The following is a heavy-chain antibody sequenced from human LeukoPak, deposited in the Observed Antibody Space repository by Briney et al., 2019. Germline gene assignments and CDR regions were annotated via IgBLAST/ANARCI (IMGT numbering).Heavy chain of an antibody. CDR3: ARNLWFGELSDY. V-gene: IGHV3-30*04. Sequence: GGSLRLSCAASGFTFSSYAMHWVRQAPGKGLEWVAVISYDGGNKYYADSVKGRFTISRDNSKNTLYLQMNSLRAEDTAVYYCARNLWFGELSDYWGQGTLVTVSS. J-gene: IGHJ4*02. CDR1: GFTFSSYA. CDR2: ISYDGGNK. D-gene: IGHD3-10*01.